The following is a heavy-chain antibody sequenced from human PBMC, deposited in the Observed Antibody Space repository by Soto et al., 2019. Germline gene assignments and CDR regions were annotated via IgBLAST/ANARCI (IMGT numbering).Heavy chain of an antibody. D-gene: IGHD4-17*01. CDR1: GGSVSDKTYY. Sequence: SETLSLTCFVSGGSVSDKTYYWSWIRQPPGKRLEWIGYVYYSGTTNYNPSLKSRVTISVDLSKNRFSLRLSSVTTADTALYYCARTTAVPNTLRSRYFFDYWGQGTLVTVSS. CDR2: VYYSGTT. V-gene: IGHV4-61*01. J-gene: IGHJ4*02. CDR3: ARTTAVPNTLRSRYFFDY.